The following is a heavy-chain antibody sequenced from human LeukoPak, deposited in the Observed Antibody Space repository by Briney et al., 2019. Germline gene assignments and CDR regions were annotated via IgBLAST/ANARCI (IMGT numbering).Heavy chain of an antibody. CDR2: TFYTGRT. D-gene: IGHD3/OR15-3a*01. V-gene: IGHV4-39*01. CDR3: ARRRHNFDFYDV. CDR1: GVSIISNIYW. Sequence: SETLSLTCTVSGVSIISNIYWWDWVRLPPGKGLEWIGATFYTGRTFYRPSLKSRVTISVDTSKSQFSLDLSSATAADTAVYYCARRRHNFDFYDVWGQGTRVTVSS. J-gene: IGHJ3*01.